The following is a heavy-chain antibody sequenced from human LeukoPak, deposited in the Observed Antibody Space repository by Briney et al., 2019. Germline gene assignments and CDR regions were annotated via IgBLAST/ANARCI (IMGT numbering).Heavy chain of an antibody. CDR1: GFTFRSYS. J-gene: IGHJ3*02. Sequence: GGSLRLSCAASGFTFRSYSMNWVRQAPGKGLEWVSSITSSSSYIYYADSVKGRFTISRDNAKNSLYMQMNSLRDEDTAVYYCAREVGGSDDALDIWGQGTMVTVSS. V-gene: IGHV3-21*01. CDR2: ITSSSSYI. CDR3: AREVGGSDDALDI. D-gene: IGHD1-26*01.